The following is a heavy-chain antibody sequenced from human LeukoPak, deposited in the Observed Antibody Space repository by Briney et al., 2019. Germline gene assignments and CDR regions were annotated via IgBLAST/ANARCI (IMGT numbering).Heavy chain of an antibody. V-gene: IGHV1-2*02. CDR2: INPNSGGT. Sequence: ASVKVSCKASGYTFTGYYMHWVRQAPGQGLEWMGWINPNSGGTNYAQKFQGRVTMTRDTSISTAYMELSRLRSDDTAVYYCAREVTMVRGVIITYWFDPWGQGTLVTVSS. CDR3: AREVTMVRGVIITYWFDP. CDR1: GYTFTGYY. J-gene: IGHJ5*02. D-gene: IGHD3-10*01.